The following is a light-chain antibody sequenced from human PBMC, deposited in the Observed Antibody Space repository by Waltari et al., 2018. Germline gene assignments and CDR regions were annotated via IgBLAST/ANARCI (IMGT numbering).Light chain of an antibody. CDR3: CSYAGSYTHVV. CDR2: EVT. CDR1: SSDVGGYDY. J-gene: IGLJ2*01. Sequence: QSALTQPRSVSGSPGQSVTISCTGTSSDVGGYDYVSWSQHHPGKAPKRMICEVTKRPAGVPDRFSGSKSGNTASLTISGLQADDEADYYCCSYAGSYTHVVFGGGTKLTVL. V-gene: IGLV2-11*01.